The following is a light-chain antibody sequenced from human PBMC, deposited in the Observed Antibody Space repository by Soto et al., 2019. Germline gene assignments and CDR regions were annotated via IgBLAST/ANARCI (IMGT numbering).Light chain of an antibody. Sequence: QSALTQPASVSGSPGQSITISCTGTGSDIGAYKFVSWYQQHPGKAPKLIIFEVNNRPSGVSPRFSGSKSDNTASLTVSGLQADDEADYYCGSYGGRSTTWLFGGGTKLTVL. CDR1: GSDIGAYKF. V-gene: IGLV2-14*01. J-gene: IGLJ2*01. CDR3: GSYGGRSTTWL. CDR2: EVN.